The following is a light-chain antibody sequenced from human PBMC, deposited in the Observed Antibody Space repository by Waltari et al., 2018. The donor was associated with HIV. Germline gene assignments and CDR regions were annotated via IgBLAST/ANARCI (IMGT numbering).Light chain of an antibody. Sequence: QSALTQPASVSGSPGQSITISCTGTSSDVGGYNYVSWYQQHPGKAPKLMIYEVSKRPSGVSNRFSGSKSGNTASLTISGLQAEDEADYYCSSYTSSSTLKVFGTGTKVTVL. CDR3: SSYTSSSTLKV. J-gene: IGLJ1*01. CDR1: SSDVGGYNY. V-gene: IGLV2-14*01. CDR2: EVS.